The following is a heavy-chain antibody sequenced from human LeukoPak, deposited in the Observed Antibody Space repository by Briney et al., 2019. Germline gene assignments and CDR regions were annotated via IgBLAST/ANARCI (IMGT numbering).Heavy chain of an antibody. CDR1: GDSISSSSYY. CDR3: VWCRNRDAFDV. Sequence: SETLSLTCTVSGDSISSSSYYRGWVRQPPGKGLEWIGSIFYSGSTYYNPSLKSRVTISVDTSKNQFSLKLRSVTAADTALYYCVWCRNRDAFDVWGQGTMVTVSS. J-gene: IGHJ3*01. V-gene: IGHV4-39*01. D-gene: IGHD2-21*01. CDR2: IFYSGST.